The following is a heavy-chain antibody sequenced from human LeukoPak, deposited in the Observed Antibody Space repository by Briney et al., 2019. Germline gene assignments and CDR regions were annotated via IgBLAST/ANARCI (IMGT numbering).Heavy chain of an antibody. V-gene: IGHV1-2*02. Sequence: GSVKVSCKASGYSFTGFYIHWVRQAPGQGLEWVGWINPNTGATKYSQKFQGRVTMTRDTSIRTVYVEMSRLRSDDTAVYFCARHHRFCKSSSCEITGVDFWGQGTLVAVSS. CDR3: ARHHRFCKSSSCEITGVDF. D-gene: IGHD2-2*01. CDR2: INPNTGAT. J-gene: IGHJ4*02. CDR1: GYSFTGFY.